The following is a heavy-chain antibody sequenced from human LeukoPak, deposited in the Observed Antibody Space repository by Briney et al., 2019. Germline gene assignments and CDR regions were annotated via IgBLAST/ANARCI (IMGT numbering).Heavy chain of an antibody. V-gene: IGHV4-61*01. Sequence: SETLSLTCTVSGGSVSSGSYYWSWIRQPPGKGLEWIGYIYYSGSTNYNPSLKSRVTISVDTSKNQFSLKLSSVTAADTAVYYCAGTAPYKYYYDSTNGWRDYWGQGTLVTVSS. D-gene: IGHD3-22*01. CDR3: AGTAPYKYYYDSTNGWRDY. CDR2: IYYSGST. J-gene: IGHJ4*02. CDR1: GGSVSSGSYY.